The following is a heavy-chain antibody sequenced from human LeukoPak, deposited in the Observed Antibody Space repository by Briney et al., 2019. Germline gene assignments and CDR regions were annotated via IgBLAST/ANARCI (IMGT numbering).Heavy chain of an antibody. V-gene: IGHV1-18*01. Sequence: ASVKVSCRASGYTFTSYGISWVRQAPGQGLEWMGWISAYNGNTNYAQKLQGRVTMTTDTSTSTAYMELRSLRSDDTAVYYCASGHCSSTSCYLYYYMDVWGKGTTVTVSS. CDR2: ISAYNGNT. J-gene: IGHJ6*03. D-gene: IGHD2-2*03. CDR3: ASGHCSSTSCYLYYYMDV. CDR1: GYTFTSYG.